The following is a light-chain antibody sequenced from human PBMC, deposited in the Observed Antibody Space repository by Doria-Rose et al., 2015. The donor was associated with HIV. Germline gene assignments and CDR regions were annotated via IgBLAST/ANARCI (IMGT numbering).Light chain of an antibody. V-gene: IGKV3-20*01. CDR2: DGS. CDR3: HQYGTSWT. CDR1: QSFSSTY. J-gene: IGKJ1*01. Sequence: EIVMTQSPGTLSLSPGERATLSCRASQSFSSTYLAWYQQIPGQAPSRLIYDGSTRATGIPDRFSASVSGTDFTLAINRLEPEDFALYYCHQYGTSWTFGQGTKVEI.